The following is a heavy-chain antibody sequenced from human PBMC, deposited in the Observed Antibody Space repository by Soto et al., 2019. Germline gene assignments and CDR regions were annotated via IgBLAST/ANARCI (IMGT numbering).Heavy chain of an antibody. J-gene: IGHJ6*02. CDR2: IYYSGST. CDR1: GGSISSSSYY. Sequence: PSETLSLTCTVSGGSISSSSYYWGWIRQPPGKGLEWIGSIYYSGSTYYNPSLKSRVTISVDTSKNQFSLKLSPVTAADTAVYYCARGRLNSYYYGSGSYYNVVKYYGMDVWGQGTTVTVSS. CDR3: ARGRLNSYYYGSGSYYNVVKYYGMDV. V-gene: IGHV4-39*01. D-gene: IGHD3-10*01.